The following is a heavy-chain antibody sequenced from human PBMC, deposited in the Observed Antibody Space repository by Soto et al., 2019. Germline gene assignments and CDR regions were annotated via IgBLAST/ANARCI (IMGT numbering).Heavy chain of an antibody. CDR1: GFTFSSYG. CDR2: IWYDGSNK. Sequence: GGSLRLSCAASGFTFSSYGMHWVRQAPGKGLEWVAVIWYDGSNKYYADSVKGRFTISRDNSKNTLYLQMNSLRAEDTAVYYCAREGGVYYDFWSGDDFDIWCQGTMVTVSS. CDR3: AREGGVYYDFWSGDDFDI. D-gene: IGHD3-3*01. V-gene: IGHV3-33*01. J-gene: IGHJ3*02.